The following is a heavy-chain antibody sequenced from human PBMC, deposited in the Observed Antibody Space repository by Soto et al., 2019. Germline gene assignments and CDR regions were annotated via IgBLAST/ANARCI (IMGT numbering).Heavy chain of an antibody. D-gene: IGHD2-15*01. CDR1: GFTFRTYT. V-gene: IGHV3-21*01. Sequence: GGSLRLSCVASGFTFRTYTMNWVRQAPGRGLEWVSGIRGFSPYTFYAESVKGRFTISRDNAKNSLYWQMNSLGVEDTAVYYCARDRGYDAHDYYYNAMDGWGQGTRGTV. CDR3: ARDRGYDAHDYYYNAMDG. J-gene: IGHJ6*02. CDR2: IRGFSPYT.